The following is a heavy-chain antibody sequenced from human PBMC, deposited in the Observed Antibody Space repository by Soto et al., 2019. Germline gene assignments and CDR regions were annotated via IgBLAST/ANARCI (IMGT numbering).Heavy chain of an antibody. D-gene: IGHD7-27*01. CDR2: IGTAGDT. CDR3: ARGASGRSNWGSVPLRYFDY. Sequence: GGSLRLSYAASGFTFSSYDMHWVRQATGKGLEWVSAIGTAGDTYYPGSVKGRFTISRENAKNSLYLQMNSLRAGDTAVYYCARGASGRSNWGSVPLRYFDYWGQGTLVTVSS. CDR1: GFTFSSYD. V-gene: IGHV3-13*01. J-gene: IGHJ4*02.